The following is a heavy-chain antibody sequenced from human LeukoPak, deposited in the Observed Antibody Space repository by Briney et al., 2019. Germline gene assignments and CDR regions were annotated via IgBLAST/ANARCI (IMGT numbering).Heavy chain of an antibody. CDR3: ARRAQNSINCSGGTCTVDV. V-gene: IGHV4-61*02. D-gene: IGHD2-15*01. Sequence: SETLSLTCTVSGGSINSDNYYWNWIRQPAGKGLEWIGRTYTSGNTNYNPSLKSRVTISVDKSKNQFSLRLRSVTAADTAVYYCARRAQNSINCSGGTCTVDVWGKGTT. CDR2: TYTSGNT. J-gene: IGHJ6*03. CDR1: GGSINSDNYY.